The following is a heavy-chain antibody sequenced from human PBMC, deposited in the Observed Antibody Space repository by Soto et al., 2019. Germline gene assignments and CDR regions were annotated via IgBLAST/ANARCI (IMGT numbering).Heavy chain of an antibody. D-gene: IGHD3-16*01. V-gene: IGHV3-21*01. Sequence: PGGSLRLSCAASGFTFSSYSMNWVRQAPGKGLEWVSSISSSSSYIYYADSVKGRFTISRDNAKNSLYLQMNSLRAEDTAVYYCAREGVVVKGSIFNWFDPWGQGTLVTAPQ. J-gene: IGHJ5*02. CDR1: GFTFSSYS. CDR2: ISSSSSYI. CDR3: AREGVVVKGSIFNWFDP.